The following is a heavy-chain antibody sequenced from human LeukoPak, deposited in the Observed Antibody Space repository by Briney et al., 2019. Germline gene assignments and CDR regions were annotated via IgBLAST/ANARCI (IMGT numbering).Heavy chain of an antibody. Sequence: SETLSLTCTVSGGSISSYYWSWIRQPPGKGLEWIGYIYYSGSTNYNPSLKSRVTISVDTSKNQFSLKLSSVTAADTAVYYCARQGTYSGSYSYYFDYWGQGTLVTVSS. D-gene: IGHD1-26*01. V-gene: IGHV4-59*08. J-gene: IGHJ4*02. CDR3: ARQGTYSGSYSYYFDY. CDR1: GGSISSYY. CDR2: IYYSGST.